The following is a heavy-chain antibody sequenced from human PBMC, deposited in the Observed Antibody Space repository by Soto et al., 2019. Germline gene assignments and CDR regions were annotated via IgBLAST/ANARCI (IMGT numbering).Heavy chain of an antibody. D-gene: IGHD3-9*01. V-gene: IGHV4-34*01. CDR2: INHSVST. CDR3: ARLGLTGYYFLWYGMDV. CDR1: GGSFSGYY. J-gene: IGHJ6*02. Sequence: PSQTLSLTCPVYGGSFSGYYWRWIRHPPGKWLEWIGEINHSVSTNYNPSLKSRVTISVDTSKNQFSLKLSSVTAADTAVYYCARLGLTGYYFLWYGMDVWGQGTTVTVS.